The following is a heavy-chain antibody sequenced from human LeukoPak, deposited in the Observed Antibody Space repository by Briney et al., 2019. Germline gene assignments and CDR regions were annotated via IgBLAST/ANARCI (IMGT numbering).Heavy chain of an antibody. CDR2: ISSSSSTI. J-gene: IGHJ4*02. V-gene: IGHV3-48*01. CDR1: EFTFSSYS. CDR3: ARDGWVRGDY. Sequence: PGGSLRLSCVASEFTFSSYSMNWVRQAPGKGLEWVSYISSSSSTIYYADSVKGRFTISRDNAKNSLYLQMNSLRAEDTAVYYCARDGWVRGDYWGQGTLVTVSS. D-gene: IGHD3-10*01.